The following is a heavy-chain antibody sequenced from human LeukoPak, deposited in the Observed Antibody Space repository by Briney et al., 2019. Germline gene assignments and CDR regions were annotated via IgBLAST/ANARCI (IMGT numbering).Heavy chain of an antibody. CDR1: GYTFTGYY. J-gene: IGHJ6*02. CDR2: INPNSGGT. D-gene: IGHD6-13*01. V-gene: IGHV1-2*02. CDR3: ARVPTSYSPRDGMDV. Sequence: ASVKVSCKASGYTFTGYYMHWVRQAPGQGLEWMGWINPNSGGTNYAQKFQGRVTMTRDTSISTAYMELSRLRSDDTAVYYCARVPTSYSPRDGMDVWGQGTTVTVSS.